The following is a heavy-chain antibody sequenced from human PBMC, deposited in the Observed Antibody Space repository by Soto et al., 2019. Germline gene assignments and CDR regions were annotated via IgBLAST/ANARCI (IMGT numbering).Heavy chain of an antibody. V-gene: IGHV4-34*01. CDR1: GGSFSGYY. CDR2: IIHSGST. CDR3: ARGRGGSGTYYKANY. Sequence: SETLSLTCAVYGGSFSGYYWSWIRQSPGKGLEWIGEIIHSGSTNYNPSLKSRVTISGDTFKNQFSLRLSSVTAADTAVYYCARGRGGSGTYYKANYWGQGTLVTVSS. J-gene: IGHJ4*02. D-gene: IGHD3-10*01.